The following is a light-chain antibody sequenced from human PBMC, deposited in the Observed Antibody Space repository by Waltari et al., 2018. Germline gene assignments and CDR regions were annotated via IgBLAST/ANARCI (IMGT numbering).Light chain of an antibody. CDR3: QQYDNWPPIT. CDR1: QSIRSN. Sequence: EIVMTQSPATLSVSPGERATLSCRASQSIRSNLAWYRQKPGQAPRLLLYGASFRATGIPARFSGSGSGTEFTLTISSLQSEDFAIYYCQQYDNWPPITFGQGTKLEMK. V-gene: IGKV3-15*01. CDR2: GAS. J-gene: IGKJ2*01.